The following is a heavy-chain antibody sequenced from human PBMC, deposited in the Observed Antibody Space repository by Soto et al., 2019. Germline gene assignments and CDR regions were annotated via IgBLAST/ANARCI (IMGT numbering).Heavy chain of an antibody. CDR3: ARCYCSVGSCFTCWHFDL. CDR1: GYSFDTFG. D-gene: IGHD2-15*01. J-gene: IGHJ2*01. Sequence: QVQVVQSGAEVKKPGASVKVACKASGYSFDTFGMSWVRQAPGQGLEWMGWISSEKGDTNSAQQFQDRVTMTTDTSTSTAYMELRSLTSDDTAVYYCARCYCSVGSCFTCWHFDLWGRGTLVTVSS. CDR2: ISSEKGDT. V-gene: IGHV1-18*01.